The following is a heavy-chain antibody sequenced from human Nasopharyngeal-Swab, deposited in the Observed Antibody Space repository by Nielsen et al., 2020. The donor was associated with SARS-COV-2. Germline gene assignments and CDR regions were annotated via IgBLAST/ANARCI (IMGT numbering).Heavy chain of an antibody. D-gene: IGHD6-19*01. Sequence: SETLSLTCAVYGWSFSGYSWSWIRQPPGKGLEWIGEINHSGSTNYNPSLKSRVTISVDTSKNQFSLKLSSVTAADTAAYYCARVPPIAVAGKGVDVWGQGTTVTGSS. CDR1: GWSFSGYS. J-gene: IGHJ6*02. V-gene: IGHV4-34*01. CDR2: INHSGST. CDR3: ARVPPIAVAGKGVDV.